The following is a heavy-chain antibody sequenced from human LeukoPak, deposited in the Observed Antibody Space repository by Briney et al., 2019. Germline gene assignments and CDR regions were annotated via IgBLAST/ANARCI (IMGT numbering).Heavy chain of an antibody. D-gene: IGHD3-10*01. V-gene: IGHV3-48*03. CDR1: GFTFSSYE. CDR2: ISSSGSTI. CDR3: ARDLWSYYGSGSYSYYYYGLDV. J-gene: IGHJ6*02. Sequence: PGGSLRLSCAASGFTFSSYEMNWVRQAPGKGLEWVSFISSSGSTIYYADSVKRRFTISRDNAKNSLNLQMNSLRAEDTAVYYCARDLWSYYGSGSYSYYYYGLDVWGQGTTVTVSS.